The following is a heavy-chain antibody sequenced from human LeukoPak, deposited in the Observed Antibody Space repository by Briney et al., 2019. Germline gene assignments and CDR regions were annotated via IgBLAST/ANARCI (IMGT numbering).Heavy chain of an antibody. D-gene: IGHD2-15*01. J-gene: IGHJ6*03. CDR3: AKVMPPGRIRFYSYYMDV. Sequence: GGSLRLSCAASGFSFSGYGMHWVRQAPGKGLEWVAFIRYDVSNEYYADSVKGRFTISRDKSKNTLSLQMNGLRVEDTAVYYCAKVMPPGRIRFYSYYMDVWGKGTTVTVSS. CDR1: GFSFSGYG. CDR2: IRYDVSNE. V-gene: IGHV3-30*02.